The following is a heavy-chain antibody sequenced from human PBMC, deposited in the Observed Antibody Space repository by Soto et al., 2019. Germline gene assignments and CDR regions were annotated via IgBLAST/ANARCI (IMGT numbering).Heavy chain of an antibody. Sequence: PGGSLRLSCAASGFTVSSNYMSWVRQAPGKGLEWVSVIYSGGSTYYADSVKGRFTISRDNSKSTLYLQMNSLRAEDTAVYYCAKDRERIATRSIDYWGQGTLVTVSS. J-gene: IGHJ4*02. D-gene: IGHD6-6*01. CDR2: IYSGGST. CDR1: GFTVSSNY. CDR3: AKDRERIATRSIDY. V-gene: IGHV3-53*01.